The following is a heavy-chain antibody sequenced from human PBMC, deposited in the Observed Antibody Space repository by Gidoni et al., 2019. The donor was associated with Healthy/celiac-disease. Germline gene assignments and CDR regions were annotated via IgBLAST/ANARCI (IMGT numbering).Heavy chain of an antibody. CDR2: IIPIFGTA. D-gene: IGHD3-9*01. CDR3: ARGLHYDILTGYKLGYYYYGMDV. V-gene: IGHV1-69*01. J-gene: IGHJ6*02. CDR1: GGTFSSYA. Sequence: QVQLVQSGAEVKKPGSSVKVSCKASGGTFSSYAISWVRQAPGQGLEWMGGIIPIFGTANYAQKFQGRVTITADESTSTAYMELSSLRSEDTAVYYCARGLHYDILTGYKLGYYYYGMDVWGQGTTVTVSS.